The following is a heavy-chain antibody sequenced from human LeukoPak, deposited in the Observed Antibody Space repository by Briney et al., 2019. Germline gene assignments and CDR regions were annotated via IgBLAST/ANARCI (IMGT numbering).Heavy chain of an antibody. CDR1: GGSISSSSYY. D-gene: IGHD3-10*01. J-gene: IGHJ4*02. CDR3: ARMIYYGSYYFDY. CDR2: VYYSGSA. V-gene: IGHV4-39*01. Sequence: PSETLSLTCTVSGGSISSSSYYWGWIRQPPGKGLEWIGSVYYSGSAYDNPSPKSRVTISVDTSKNQFSLRLSSMTATDTAVYYCARMIYYGSYYFDYWGQGTLVTVSS.